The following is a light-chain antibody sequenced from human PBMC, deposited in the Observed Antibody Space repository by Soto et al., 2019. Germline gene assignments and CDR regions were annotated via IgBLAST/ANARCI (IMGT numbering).Light chain of an antibody. CDR1: QSISSY. CDR2: TAS. CDR3: QQSYSTSRT. V-gene: IGKV1-39*01. Sequence: DLQMTQSPSSLSASVGDRVTITCRASQSISSYLSWYQQKPGKAPKLLIFTASSLQSGVPSRFSGSGSGTDFTLTISSLQPEDFATYYCQQSYSTSRTFGQGTRVEIK. J-gene: IGKJ1*01.